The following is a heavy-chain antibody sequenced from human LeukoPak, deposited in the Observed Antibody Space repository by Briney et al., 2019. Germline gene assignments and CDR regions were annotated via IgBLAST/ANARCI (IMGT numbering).Heavy chain of an antibody. Sequence: SETLSLTCAVYGGSFSGYYWTWIRQSPVKGLEWIGEISSGGRTNDNPSLKSRVSISVDTSKSQFSLNLSSVTAADTAVYYCARRPRWFGPYYFDYWGQGTLVTVSS. CDR3: ARRPRWFGPYYFDY. CDR2: ISSGGRT. V-gene: IGHV4-34*01. CDR1: GGSFSGYY. D-gene: IGHD4-23*01. J-gene: IGHJ4*02.